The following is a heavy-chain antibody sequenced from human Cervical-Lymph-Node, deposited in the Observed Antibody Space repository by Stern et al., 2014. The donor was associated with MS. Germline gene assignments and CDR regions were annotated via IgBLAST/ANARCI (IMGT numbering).Heavy chain of an antibody. CDR1: EFTFRTYW. Sequence: EVQLEESGGGLVQPGGSLRLSCADSEFTFRTYWMNWVRQVPGKELQWVSRINEDGSTTNYADSVKGRFTISRDNGRNTLYLQMNSLRAEDTAVYYCARDLSGRDDSWGQGTLVTVSS. V-gene: IGHV3-74*01. D-gene: IGHD1-26*01. J-gene: IGHJ4*02. CDR2: INEDGSTT. CDR3: ARDLSGRDDS.